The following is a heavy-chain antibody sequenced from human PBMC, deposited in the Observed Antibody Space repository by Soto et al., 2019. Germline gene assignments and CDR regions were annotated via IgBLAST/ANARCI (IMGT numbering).Heavy chain of an antibody. CDR2: IWYDGSNK. Sequence: QVQQVESGGGVVQPGRSLRLSCAASGFTFSSYGMHWVRQAPGKGLEWVAVIWYDGSNKYYADSVKGRFTISRDNSKNTLYLQMNCLRSEDTAAYYCALQSLATFYYYGMDVWGQGTTVTVS. J-gene: IGHJ6*02. CDR3: ALQSLATFYYYGMDV. V-gene: IGHV3-33*01. CDR1: GFTFSSYG. D-gene: IGHD5-12*01.